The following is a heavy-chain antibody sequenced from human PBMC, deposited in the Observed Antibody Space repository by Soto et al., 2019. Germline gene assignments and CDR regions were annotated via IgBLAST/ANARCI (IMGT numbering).Heavy chain of an antibody. Sequence: PSETLSLTCTVSGASISSSSYYWGWFRPPPGKGLEWIGSFSYSGSTYYNPSLNSRPTISVNATKSQFSLRPSSVTAADTAVYYCARHGFSSGWQTFDYWGRGTLVTVSS. D-gene: IGHD6-19*01. CDR2: FSYSGST. CDR3: ARHGFSSGWQTFDY. CDR1: GASISSSSYY. J-gene: IGHJ4*02. V-gene: IGHV4-39*01.